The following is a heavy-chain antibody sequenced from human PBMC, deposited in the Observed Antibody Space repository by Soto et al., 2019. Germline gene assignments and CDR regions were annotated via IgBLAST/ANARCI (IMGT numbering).Heavy chain of an antibody. CDR1: GFTFSSYS. CDR2: ISSSSSYI. J-gene: IGHJ5*02. V-gene: IGHV3-21*01. D-gene: IGHD2-2*01. Sequence: GGSLRLSCAASGFTFSSYSMNWVRQAPGKGLEWVSSISSSSSYIYYADSVKGRFTISRDNAKNSLYLQMNSLRAEDTAVYYCARACSSTSRTNWFDPWGQGTLVT. CDR3: ARACSSTSRTNWFDP.